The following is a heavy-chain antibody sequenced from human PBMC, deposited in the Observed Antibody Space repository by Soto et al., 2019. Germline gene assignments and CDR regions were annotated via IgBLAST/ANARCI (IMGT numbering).Heavy chain of an antibody. V-gene: IGHV3-48*03. CDR1: GFTFSSYE. CDR2: ISVSGSAM. J-gene: IGHJ6*02. CDR3: ARDAYGDPYYYYAMDV. Sequence: PGGSLRLSCAASGFTFSSYEMTWVRQAPGKGLECVSYISVSGSAMYYVDSVKGRFTIPRDNAKNSLYLQMDSLRAEDTAVYFCARDAYGDPYYYYAMDVWGQGTTVTVSS. D-gene: IGHD4-17*01.